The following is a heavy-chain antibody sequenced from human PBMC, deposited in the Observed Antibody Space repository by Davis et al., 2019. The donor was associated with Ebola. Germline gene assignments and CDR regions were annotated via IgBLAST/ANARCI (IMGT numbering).Heavy chain of an antibody. D-gene: IGHD5-18*01. CDR2: INHSGST. J-gene: IGHJ4*02. V-gene: IGHV4-34*01. Sequence: MPSETLSLTCAVYGGSFSGYYWSWIRQPPGKGLEWIGEINHSGSTNYNPSLKSRVTIPVDTSKNQFSLKLSSVTAADTAVYYCARRRGIQLWNPRFDYWGQGTLVTVSS. CDR3: ARRRGIQLWNPRFDY. CDR1: GGSFSGYY.